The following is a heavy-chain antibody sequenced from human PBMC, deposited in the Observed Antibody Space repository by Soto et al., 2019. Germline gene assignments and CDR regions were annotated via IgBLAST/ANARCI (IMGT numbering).Heavy chain of an antibody. D-gene: IGHD6-19*01. CDR3: AKDKEQWLTLDY. CDR2: ISWNSGSI. J-gene: IGHJ4*02. CDR1: GFTFDDYA. Sequence: GGSLRLSCAASGFTFDDYAMHWVRQAPGKGLEWVSGISWNSGSIGYADSVKGRFTISRDNAKNSLYLQMNSLRAEDTALYYCAKDKEQWLTLDYWGQGTLVTVSS. V-gene: IGHV3-9*01.